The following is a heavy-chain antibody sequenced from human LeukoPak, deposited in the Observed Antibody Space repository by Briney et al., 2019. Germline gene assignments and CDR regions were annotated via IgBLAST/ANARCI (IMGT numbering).Heavy chain of an antibody. D-gene: IGHD6-19*01. CDR1: GYSIRSGYY. J-gene: IGHJ4*02. V-gene: IGHV4-38-2*02. Sequence: SETLSLTCTVSGYSIRSGYYWGWIRQPPGKGLEWIGSIYHSGSTYYNPSLKSRVTISVDTSKNQFSLKLSSVTAADTAVYYCARHRIAVAGTVRRHYFDYWGQGTLVTVSS. CDR2: IYHSGST. CDR3: ARHRIAVAGTVRRHYFDY.